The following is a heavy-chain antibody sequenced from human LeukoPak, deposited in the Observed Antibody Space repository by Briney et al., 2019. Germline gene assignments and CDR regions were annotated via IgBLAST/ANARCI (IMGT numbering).Heavy chain of an antibody. J-gene: IGHJ4*02. Sequence: PGGSLRLSCAASGFTFSSYAMHWVRQAPGKGLEWVAVISYDGSNKYYADSVKGRFTISRDNPKNTLYLQMNSLRAEDTAVYYCASRYYYDSSGYYYWGRGTLVTVSS. CDR1: GFTFSSYA. D-gene: IGHD3-22*01. CDR2: ISYDGSNK. CDR3: ASRYYYDSSGYYY. V-gene: IGHV3-30-3*01.